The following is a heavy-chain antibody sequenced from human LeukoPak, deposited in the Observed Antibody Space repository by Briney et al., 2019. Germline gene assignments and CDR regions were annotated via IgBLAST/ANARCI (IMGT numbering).Heavy chain of an antibody. CDR2: IIPIFGTA. V-gene: IGHV1-69*05. D-gene: IGHD5-18*01. CDR3: ARERGVDTAMATGFFDY. CDR1: GGTFSSYA. Sequence: GASVKVSCKASGGTFSSYAISWVRQAPGQRLEWMGRIIPIFGTANYAQKFQGRVTITTDESTSTAYMELSSLRSEDAALYYCARERGVDTAMATGFFDYWGQGTLVTVSS. J-gene: IGHJ4*02.